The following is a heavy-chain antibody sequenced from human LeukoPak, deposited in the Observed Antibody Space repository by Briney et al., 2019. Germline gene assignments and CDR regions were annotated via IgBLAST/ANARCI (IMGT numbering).Heavy chain of an antibody. Sequence: PGGSLRLSCVASGFTFRRYWMTWVRQTPGKKPEWVANIKEDGSEKYYDDSVRGRFTISRDNAKNTLYLDMNSLRVEDTAVFYCATDQDHGYFRQWGQGSPVIVSS. CDR3: ATDQDHGYFRQ. CDR1: GFTFRRYW. CDR2: IKEDGSEK. V-gene: IGHV3-7*01. J-gene: IGHJ1*01. D-gene: IGHD3-22*01.